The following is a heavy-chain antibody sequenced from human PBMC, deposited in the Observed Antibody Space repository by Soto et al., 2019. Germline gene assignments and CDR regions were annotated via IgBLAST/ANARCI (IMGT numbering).Heavy chain of an antibody. J-gene: IGHJ4*02. CDR3: AKNPGYYYDSTGYHFDY. Sequence: EVQLLESGGGLVQPGGSLRLSVEASEFPFVNYAMSWVRQVPGKGLEWVSAISYGGGTTYYADSVKGRFTISRDNSKYTLYLQMNSLRAEDTAVYYCAKNPGYYYDSTGYHFDYWGQGTLVTVSS. D-gene: IGHD3-22*01. V-gene: IGHV3-23*01. CDR2: ISYGGGTT. CDR1: EFPFVNYA.